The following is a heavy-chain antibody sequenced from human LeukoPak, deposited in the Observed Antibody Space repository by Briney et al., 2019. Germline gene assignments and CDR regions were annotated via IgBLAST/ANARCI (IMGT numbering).Heavy chain of an antibody. CDR1: GFTFSNAW. CDR3: TTYNCSGGSCFLVDY. Sequence: PGGSLRLSCAASGFTFSNAWMSWVRQAPGKGLEWVGRIKSKTDGGTTDYAAPVKGRFTISRDDSKNTLYLQMNSLKTEDTAVYYCTTYNCSGGSCFLVDYWGQGTLVTVSS. J-gene: IGHJ4*02. V-gene: IGHV3-15*01. D-gene: IGHD2-15*01. CDR2: IKSKTDGGTT.